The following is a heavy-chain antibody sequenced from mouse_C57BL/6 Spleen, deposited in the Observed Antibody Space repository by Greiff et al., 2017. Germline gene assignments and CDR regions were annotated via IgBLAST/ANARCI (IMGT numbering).Heavy chain of an antibody. CDR3: ARERVTTGAMDY. Sequence: QVQLQQPGAELVKPGASVKLSCKASGYTFTSYWMHWVKQRPGQGLEWIGMIHPNSGSTNYNEKFKSKATLTVDKSSSTAYMQLSSLTSEDSAVYYCARERVTTGAMDYWGKGTSVTVSS. CDR2: IHPNSGST. V-gene: IGHV1-64*01. D-gene: IGHD2-2*01. J-gene: IGHJ4*01. CDR1: GYTFTSYW.